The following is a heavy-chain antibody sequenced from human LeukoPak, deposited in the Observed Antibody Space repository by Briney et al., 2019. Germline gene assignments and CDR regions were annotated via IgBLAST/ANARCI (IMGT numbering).Heavy chain of an antibody. V-gene: IGHV4-39*01. CDR2: IYYSGST. Sequence: SETLSLTCTVSGGSFSSNSYYWGWIRQPPGRGLEWIGSIYYSGSTYYNPSLKSRVTISVDTSKNQFSLKVSSVTAADTAVYYCARRSRTGFFDYWGQGTLVTVSS. CDR3: ARRSRTGFFDY. D-gene: IGHD3-10*01. J-gene: IGHJ4*02. CDR1: GGSFSSNSYY.